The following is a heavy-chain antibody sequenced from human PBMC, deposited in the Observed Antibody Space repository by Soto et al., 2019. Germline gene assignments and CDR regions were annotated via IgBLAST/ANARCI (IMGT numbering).Heavy chain of an antibody. CDR2: ISYDGSNK. CDR3: ARPSSSSPFDAFDI. J-gene: IGHJ3*02. Sequence: QVQLVESGGGVVQPGRSLRLSCAASGFTFSSYAMHWVRQAPGKGLEWVAVISYDGSNKYYADSVKGRFTISRDNXTNTLYLQMNSLRAEDTAVYYCARPSSSSPFDAFDIWGQGTMVTVSS. V-gene: IGHV3-30-3*01. D-gene: IGHD6-6*01. CDR1: GFTFSSYA.